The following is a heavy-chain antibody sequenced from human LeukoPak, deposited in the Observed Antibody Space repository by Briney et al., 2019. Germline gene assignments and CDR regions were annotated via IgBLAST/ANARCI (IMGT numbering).Heavy chain of an antibody. CDR1: GGTFSSYA. V-gene: IGHV1-69*05. CDR2: IIPILGTA. Sequence: SVKVSCKASGGTFSSYAISWVRQAPGQGLEWMGGIIPILGTANYAQKFQGRVTITTDESTSTAYMELSSLRSEDTAVYYCASGHSGSYFPSRQVLQYYMDVWGKGTTVTVSS. J-gene: IGHJ6*03. D-gene: IGHD1-26*01. CDR3: ASGHSGSYFPSRQVLQYYMDV.